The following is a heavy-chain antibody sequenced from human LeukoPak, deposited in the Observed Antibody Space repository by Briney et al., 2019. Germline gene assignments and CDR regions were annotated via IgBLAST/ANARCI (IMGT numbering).Heavy chain of an antibody. CDR1: GGTFSSYA. CDR2: IIPIFGTA. V-gene: IGHV1-69*05. J-gene: IGHJ6*03. D-gene: IGHD5-24*01. Sequence: SVKVSCKASGGTFSSYAISWVRQAPGQGLEWMGGIIPIFGTANYAQKFQGRVTITTDESTNTAYMELSSLRSEDTAVYYCAGRLQFSDYYYMDVWGKGTTVTVSS. CDR3: AGRLQFSDYYYMDV.